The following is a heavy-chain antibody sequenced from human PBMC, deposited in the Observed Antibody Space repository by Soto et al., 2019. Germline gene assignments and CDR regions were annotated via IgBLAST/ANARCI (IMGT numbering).Heavy chain of an antibody. D-gene: IGHD1-1*01. CDR2: IYHTKGA. J-gene: IGHJ4*02. Sequence: SETLSLTCAVSGASISNTNWWSWVRQPPGKGLEWIGEIYHTKGALYNPALRSRVTVSADLFNSKIFLEVHSLGAADTAVYYCARAGFWNLDSWGQGTPVTVSS. CDR1: GASISNTNW. V-gene: IGHV4-4*02. CDR3: ARAGFWNLDS.